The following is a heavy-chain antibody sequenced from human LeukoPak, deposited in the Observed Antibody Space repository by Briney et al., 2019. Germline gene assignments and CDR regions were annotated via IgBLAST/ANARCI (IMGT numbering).Heavy chain of an antibody. CDR2: INHSGST. D-gene: IGHD2-15*01. V-gene: IGHV4-34*01. J-gene: IGHJ4*02. Sequence: SETLSLTCAVYGGSFSGYYWSWIRQPPGKGLEWIGEINHSGSTNYNPSLKSRVTISVDTSKNQFSLKLSSVTAADTAVYYCARRRAIVVVVAATPIDYWGQGTLVTVSS. CDR1: GGSFSGYY. CDR3: ARRRAIVVVVAATPIDY.